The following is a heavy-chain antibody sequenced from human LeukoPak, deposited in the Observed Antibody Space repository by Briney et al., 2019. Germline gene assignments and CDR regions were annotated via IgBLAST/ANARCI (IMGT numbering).Heavy chain of an antibody. Sequence: SETLSLTCAVYGGSFSGYYWSWIRQPPGKGLEWIGEINHSGSTNYNPSLKSRVTISVDTSKNQFSLKLSPVTAADTAVYYCARNYYYDSSGYYLFDYWGQGTLVTVSS. J-gene: IGHJ4*02. V-gene: IGHV4-34*01. CDR3: ARNYYYDSSGYYLFDY. CDR2: INHSGST. CDR1: GGSFSGYY. D-gene: IGHD3-22*01.